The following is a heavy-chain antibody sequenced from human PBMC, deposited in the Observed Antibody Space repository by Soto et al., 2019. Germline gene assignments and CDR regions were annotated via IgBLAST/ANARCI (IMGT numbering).Heavy chain of an antibody. D-gene: IGHD6-13*01. CDR3: ATRIAAAGTRWFDP. V-gene: IGHV3-30-3*01. CDR1: GFTFSSYA. J-gene: IGHJ5*02. CDR2: ISYDGSNK. Sequence: PGGSLRLSCAASGFTFSSYAMHWVRQAPGKGLEWVAVISYDGSNKYYADSVKGRFTISRDNSKNTLYLQMNSLRAEDTAVYYCATRIAAAGTRWFDPWGQGTLVTVSS.